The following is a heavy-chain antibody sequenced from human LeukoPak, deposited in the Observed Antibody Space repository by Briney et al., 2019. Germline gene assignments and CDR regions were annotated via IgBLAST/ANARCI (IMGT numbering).Heavy chain of an antibody. CDR1: GYTFSGYY. Sequence: ASVKVSCKASGYTFSGYYMHWVRQAPGQGLEWMGRINPNSGGTDYAQKFQGRVTMTRDTSISTAYMELSRLKSDDTAVYYCSRRENDYWGQGTLVTVSS. J-gene: IGHJ4*02. D-gene: IGHD5-24*01. CDR2: INPNSGGT. CDR3: SRRENDY. V-gene: IGHV1-2*06.